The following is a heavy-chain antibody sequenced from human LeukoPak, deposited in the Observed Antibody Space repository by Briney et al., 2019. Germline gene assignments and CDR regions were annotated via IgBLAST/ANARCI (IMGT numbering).Heavy chain of an antibody. CDR2: IAAGGGQT. J-gene: IGHJ4*02. CDR1: GFSFTISSA. V-gene: IGHV1-58*01. D-gene: IGHD6-13*01. Sequence: GTSVKVSCKFGFSFTISSAVQWVRQTRGQRLEWVGWIAAGGGQTRYAQKLQDRLTITRDMSTNTAYMELSSLRSDDTAVYYCARALSGNSSSWYGVGYWGQGTLVTVSS. CDR3: ARALSGNSSSWYGVGY.